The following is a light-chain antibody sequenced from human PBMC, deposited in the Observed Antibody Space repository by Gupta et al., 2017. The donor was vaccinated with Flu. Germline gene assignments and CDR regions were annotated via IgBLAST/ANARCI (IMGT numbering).Light chain of an antibody. Sequence: QSVLTELPSRAEAHGQRVTISGSGSSPNIAINYVSWYQQFPGAAPKLLIYENNHRPSEIADRFSGSKSGTSATLAITGLQTGDEANYYCGTWDSSLSAYVFGSGTTVTVL. V-gene: IGLV1-51*02. J-gene: IGLJ1*01. CDR3: GTWDSSLSAYV. CDR2: ENN. CDR1: SPNIAINY.